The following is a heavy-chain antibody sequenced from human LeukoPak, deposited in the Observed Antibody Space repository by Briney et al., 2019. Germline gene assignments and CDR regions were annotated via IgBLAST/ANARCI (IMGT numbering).Heavy chain of an antibody. CDR3: ARGRDIVATVSYFDY. CDR2: IIPIFGTA. D-gene: IGHD5-12*01. Sequence: ASVKVSCKASGGTFISYAISWVRQAPGQGLEWMGGIIPIFGTANYAQKFQGRVTITADESTSTAYMELSSLRSEDTAVYYCARGRDIVATVSYFDYWGQGTLVTVSS. J-gene: IGHJ4*02. V-gene: IGHV1-69*13. CDR1: GGTFISYA.